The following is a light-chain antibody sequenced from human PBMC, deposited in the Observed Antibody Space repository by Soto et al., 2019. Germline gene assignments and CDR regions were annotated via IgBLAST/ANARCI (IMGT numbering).Light chain of an antibody. J-gene: IGLJ1*01. CDR2: EVN. CDR3: TSYAGGNNV. Sequence: QSALTQPPSASGSPGQSVTISCTGTSSDVGGYNYVSWYQQHPGKVPKLMVYEVNKRPSGVPDRFSGSKSGNTASLTVSGXXXXXXADYYCTSYAGGNNVFGTGTKLTV. V-gene: IGLV2-8*01. CDR1: SSDVGGYNY.